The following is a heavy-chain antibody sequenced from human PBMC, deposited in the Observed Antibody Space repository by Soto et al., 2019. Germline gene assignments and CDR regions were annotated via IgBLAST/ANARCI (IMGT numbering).Heavy chain of an antibody. J-gene: IGHJ6*02. CDR3: ARGDCAGGSCQTYGLDV. CDR2: INAGNGDT. D-gene: IGHD2-15*01. Sequence: QVQLMQSGTEEKNPGASVKVSCKASGYTFTSYAIHWVRQAPGQKLEWMGWINAGNGDTKYSQNFQGRVTIIRDTSASTGYMEVRSLTSEDTAVYYCARGDCAGGSCQTYGLDVWGQGTTVTVSS. CDR1: GYTFTSYA. V-gene: IGHV1-3*05.